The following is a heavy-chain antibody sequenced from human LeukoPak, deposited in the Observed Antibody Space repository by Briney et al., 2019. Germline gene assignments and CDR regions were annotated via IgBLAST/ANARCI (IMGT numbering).Heavy chain of an antibody. Sequence: SETLSLTCAVSGYSISSGYYWGWIRQPPGKGLEWIGSIYHSGSTYYNPSLKSRVTISVDTSKRQFSLKLSSVTAADTAVYYCARQLGYSSGWYGYYFDYWGQGTLVTVSS. J-gene: IGHJ4*02. CDR2: IYHSGST. V-gene: IGHV4-38-2*01. CDR3: ARQLGYSSGWYGYYFDY. D-gene: IGHD6-19*01. CDR1: GYSISSGYY.